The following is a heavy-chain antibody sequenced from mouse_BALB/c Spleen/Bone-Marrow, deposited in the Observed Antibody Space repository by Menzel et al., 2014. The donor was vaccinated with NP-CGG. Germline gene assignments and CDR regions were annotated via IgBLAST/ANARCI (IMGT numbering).Heavy chain of an antibody. CDR1: GYTFTSYW. CDR2: INPSTGYT. D-gene: IGHD1-2*01. Sequence: QVQLKQSGAELAKPGASVKMSCKASGYTFTSYWMHWVKQRPGQGLEWVGYINPSTGYTEYNQKFKDKATLTADKSSSTAYMQLSSLTSEDSAVYYCARGKGYAYLLFAYWGQGTLVTVSA. J-gene: IGHJ3*01. CDR3: ARGKGYAYLLFAY. V-gene: IGHV1-7*01.